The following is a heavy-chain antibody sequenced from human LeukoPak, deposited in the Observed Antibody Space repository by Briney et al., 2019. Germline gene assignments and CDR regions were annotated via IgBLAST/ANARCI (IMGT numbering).Heavy chain of an antibody. D-gene: IGHD2-2*02. CDR3: AKEHDYTNAAPEWGFDS. CDR2: ISGSSSHT. Sequence: GGSLRLSCAASGFTFSVYAMSWVRQAPGKGLEWVSGISGSSSHTKDADYVRGRFTIYRDNGRNTLFLQLNSLTAEDTAVYYCAKEHDYTNAAPEWGFDSWGQGSLVIVSS. CDR1: GFTFSVYA. J-gene: IGHJ4*02. V-gene: IGHV3-23*01.